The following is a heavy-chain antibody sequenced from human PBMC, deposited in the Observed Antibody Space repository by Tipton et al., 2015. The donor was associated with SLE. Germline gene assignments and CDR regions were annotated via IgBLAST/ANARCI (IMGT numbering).Heavy chain of an antibody. CDR2: ITSNGKYV. CDR1: GFAFSSYS. Sequence: SLRLSCAASGFAFSSYSMNWVRQAPGKGLEWVSSITSNGKYVYYADSVKGRFTISRDNAKNSLSLQTSSLRGEDTALYYCVRDPNWGSGYWGQGTLVTVSS. CDR3: VRDPNWGSGY. D-gene: IGHD7-27*01. V-gene: IGHV3-21*03. J-gene: IGHJ4*02.